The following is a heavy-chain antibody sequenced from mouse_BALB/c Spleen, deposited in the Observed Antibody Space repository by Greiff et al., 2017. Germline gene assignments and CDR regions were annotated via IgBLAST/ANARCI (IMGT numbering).Heavy chain of an antibody. D-gene: IGHD2-3*01. CDR3: ARNGGWEVYAMDY. V-gene: IGHV2-2*02. Sequence: QVQLKESGPGLVQPSQSLSITCTVSGFSLTSYGVHWVRQSPGKGLEWLGVIWSGGSTDYNAAFISRLSISKDNSKSQVFFKMNSLQANDTAIYYCARNGGWEVYAMDYWGQGTSVTVSS. CDR2: IWSGGST. J-gene: IGHJ4*01. CDR1: GFSLTSYG.